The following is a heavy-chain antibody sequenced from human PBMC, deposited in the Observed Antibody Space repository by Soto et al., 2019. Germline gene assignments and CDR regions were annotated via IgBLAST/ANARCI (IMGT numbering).Heavy chain of an antibody. D-gene: IGHD2-2*02. CDR2: INLHSAGT. CDR1: GYTFTGHY. V-gene: IGHV1-2*04. J-gene: IGHJ6*02. CDR3: ARGREEIVVVPAAIPEGYYYGMDV. Sequence: GASVKVSCKASGYTFTGHYMHLVRLAPGQRLEGMGWINLHSAGTNYAQKFQGWVTMTRDTSISTAYMELSRLRSDDTAVYYCARGREEIVVVPAAIPEGYYYGMDVWGQGTTVTVSS.